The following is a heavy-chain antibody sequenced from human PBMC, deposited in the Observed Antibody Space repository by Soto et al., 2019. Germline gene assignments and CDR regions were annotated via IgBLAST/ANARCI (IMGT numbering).Heavy chain of an antibody. V-gene: IGHV3-33*08. CDR2: IWYDGSSK. J-gene: IGHJ4*02. D-gene: IGHD6-19*01. CDR3: ARADVKAGTLNY. CDR1: GFTFSSYA. Sequence: GGSLRLSCAASGFTFSSYAMSWVRQAPGKGLEWVAVIWYDGSSKYYADSVKGRFTISRDNSKNTLYLQMNSLRAEDTAVYYCARADVKAGTLNYWGQGTLVTVSS.